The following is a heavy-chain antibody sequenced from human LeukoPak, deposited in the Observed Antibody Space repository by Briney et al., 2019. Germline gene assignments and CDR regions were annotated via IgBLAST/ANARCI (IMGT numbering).Heavy chain of an antibody. CDR2: ISGSSGTT. CDR3: ARDPGAFPYFFDC. J-gene: IGHJ4*02. Sequence: GGSLRLSCAASGFTFSSYAMSWVRQAPGKGLEWVSAISGSSGTTYYTDSVKGRFTISRDNSKNTLYLQMNSLRVEDTAVYFCARDPGAFPYFFDCWGQGTLVTVSS. V-gene: IGHV3-23*01. CDR1: GFTFSSYA. D-gene: IGHD4/OR15-4a*01.